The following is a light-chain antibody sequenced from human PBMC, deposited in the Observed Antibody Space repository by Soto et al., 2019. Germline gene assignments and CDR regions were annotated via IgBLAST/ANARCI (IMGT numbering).Light chain of an antibody. CDR2: DAS. CDR1: QTVSSN. CDR3: QHRSNWPRIT. J-gene: IGKJ5*01. V-gene: IGKV3-11*01. Sequence: EIVLTQSPATLSLSPGERATLSCRASQTVSSNLAWYQQKPGQTPRLLIYDASSRATGIPARFSGSGSGTDFALTISSLEPEDFAVYYCQHRSNWPRITFGQGTRLEIK.